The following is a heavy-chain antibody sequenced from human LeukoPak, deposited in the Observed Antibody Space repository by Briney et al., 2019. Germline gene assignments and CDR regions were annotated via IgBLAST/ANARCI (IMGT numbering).Heavy chain of an antibody. D-gene: IGHD1-1*01. Sequence: SQTLSLTCDISGDSVSSNSATLTWIRQSPSRGLEWLGRTYYRSKWYTDYAISVKGRITINPDTSQNQFSLQLTSVTPEDTAAYYCTRGQIQLGHFDYWGQGTLVTVSS. CDR3: TRGQIQLGHFDY. CDR1: GDSVSSNSAT. J-gene: IGHJ4*02. CDR2: TYYRSKWYT. V-gene: IGHV6-1*01.